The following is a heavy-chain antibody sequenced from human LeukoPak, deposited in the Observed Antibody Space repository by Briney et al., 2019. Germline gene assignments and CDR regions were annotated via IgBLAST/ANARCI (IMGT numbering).Heavy chain of an antibody. CDR3: AREVRPLTTVHYYYYYMDV. V-gene: IGHV1-18*01. CDR1: GYTFTSYG. Sequence: ASVKASCKASGYTFTSYGISWVRQAPGQGLEWMGWISAYNGNTNYAQKLQGRVTMTTDTSTSTAYMELRSLRSDDTAVYYCAREVRPLTTVHYYYYYMDVWGKGTTVTVSS. D-gene: IGHD4-11*01. CDR2: ISAYNGNT. J-gene: IGHJ6*03.